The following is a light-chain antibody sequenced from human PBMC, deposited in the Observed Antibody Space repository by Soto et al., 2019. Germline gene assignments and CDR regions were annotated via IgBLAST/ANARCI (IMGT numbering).Light chain of an antibody. Sequence: SYELTQAPSVSVAPEKTATITCGGDNIGINAVHWYQQKPGQAPLLVVYYDSDRPSGIPERFSGSTSGNTATLTISRVEAGDEADYYCQLWNSSRDQGVFGGGTKLTVL. CDR3: QLWNSSRDQGV. CDR1: NIGINA. J-gene: IGLJ3*02. V-gene: IGLV3-21*04. CDR2: YDS.